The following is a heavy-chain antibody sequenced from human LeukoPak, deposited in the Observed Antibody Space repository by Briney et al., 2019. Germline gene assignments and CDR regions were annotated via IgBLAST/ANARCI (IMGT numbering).Heavy chain of an antibody. D-gene: IGHD6-19*01. CDR3: ASYSSGWSRRGPFDY. V-gene: IGHV4-39*01. CDR2: IYYSGST. CDR1: GGSISSSSYY. J-gene: IGHJ4*02. Sequence: SETLSLTCTVSGGSISSSSYYWGWIRQPPGKGLEWIGSIYYSGSTYYNPSLKSRVTISVDTSKNQFSLELSSVTAADTAVYYCASYSSGWSRRGPFDYWGQGTLVTVSS.